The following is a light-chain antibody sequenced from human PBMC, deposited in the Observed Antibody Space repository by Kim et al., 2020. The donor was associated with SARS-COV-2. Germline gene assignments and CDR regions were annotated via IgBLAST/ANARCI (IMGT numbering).Light chain of an antibody. CDR1: QSLVNSDGNTY. CDR2: RVS. Sequence: PASISCRATQSLVNSDGNTYLNWYQQRPGQPPRRLIYRVSKRDSGVPDRFSGSGSGTAFTLSISRVEAEDLGFYYCVHGRHWPRWTFGQGTKLEI. CDR3: VHGRHWPRWT. J-gene: IGKJ1*01. V-gene: IGKV2-30*01.